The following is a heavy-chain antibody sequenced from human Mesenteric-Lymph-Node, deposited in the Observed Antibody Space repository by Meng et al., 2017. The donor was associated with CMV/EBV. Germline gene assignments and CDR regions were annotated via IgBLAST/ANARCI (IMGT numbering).Heavy chain of an antibody. CDR3: ARRGNYDSDYSEY. V-gene: IGHV4-39*01. J-gene: IGHJ4*02. D-gene: IGHD3-22*01. Sequence: QLQLKESGPGLVKPSEPLSLSCIVSGDSISNSTYYWTWIRQPPGKGLEWIGSVHHSGTTYYNPSLKGRLTISVDTSANLFSLRLTTVTAADTATYYCARRGNYDSDYSEYWGQGTLVTVSS. CDR2: VHHSGTT. CDR1: GDSISNSTYY.